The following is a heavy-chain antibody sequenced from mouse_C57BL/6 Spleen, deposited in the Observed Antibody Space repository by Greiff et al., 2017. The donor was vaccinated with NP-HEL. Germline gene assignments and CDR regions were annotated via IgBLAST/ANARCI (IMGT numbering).Heavy chain of an antibody. V-gene: IGHV2-2*01. Sequence: VKLQQSGPGLVQPSQSLSITCTVSGFSLTSYGVHWVRQSPGKGLEWLGVIWSGGSTDYNAAFISRLSISKDNSKSQVFFKMNSLQADDTAIYYCARLLIQGYFDVWGTGTTVTVSS. CDR1: GFSLTSYG. J-gene: IGHJ1*03. CDR3: ARLLIQGYFDV. CDR2: IWSGGST.